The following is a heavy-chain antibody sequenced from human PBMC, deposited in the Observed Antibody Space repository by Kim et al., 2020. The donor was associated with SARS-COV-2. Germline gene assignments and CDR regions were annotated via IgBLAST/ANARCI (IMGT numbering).Heavy chain of an antibody. CDR3: ARFPASGVAVYYYGMDV. CDR1: GGSFSGYY. Sequence: CAVYGGSFSGYYWSWIRQPPGKGLEWIGEINHSGSTNYNPSLKSRVTISVDTSKNQFSLKLSSVTAADTAVYYCARFPASGVAVYYYGMDVWGQGTKVTV. J-gene: IGHJ6*02. V-gene: IGHV4-34*01. D-gene: IGHD3-3*01. CDR2: INHSGST.